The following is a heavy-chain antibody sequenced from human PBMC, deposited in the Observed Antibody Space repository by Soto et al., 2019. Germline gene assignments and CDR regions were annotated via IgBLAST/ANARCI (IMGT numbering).Heavy chain of an antibody. CDR3: EREYSSGWSKD. V-gene: IGHV1-8*01. J-gene: IGHJ4*02. CDR2: MNPNSGNT. Sequence: QVQLVKSGAEVKKPGASVKVSCKASGYTFTSYDINWVRQATGQGLEWMGWMNPNSGNTGYAQKFHGRVTMTRNTSISTAYMELSSLRSEDTAAYYSEREYSSGWSKDWGQGTLVTVSS. CDR1: GYTFTSYD. D-gene: IGHD6-19*01.